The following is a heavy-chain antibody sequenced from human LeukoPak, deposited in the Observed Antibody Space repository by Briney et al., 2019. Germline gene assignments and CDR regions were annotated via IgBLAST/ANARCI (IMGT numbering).Heavy chain of an antibody. CDR3: ARQFGSGYWYCYYMDV. Sequence: PSETLSLTCAVYGGSFSSYYWSWIRQPPGKGLEWIGSIYYSGSTYYNPSLKSRVTISVDTSKNQFSLKLSSVTAADTAVYYCARQFGSGYWYCYYMDVWGKGTTVTVSS. CDR2: IYYSGST. J-gene: IGHJ6*03. D-gene: IGHD3-3*01. V-gene: IGHV4-39*01. CDR1: GGSFSSYY.